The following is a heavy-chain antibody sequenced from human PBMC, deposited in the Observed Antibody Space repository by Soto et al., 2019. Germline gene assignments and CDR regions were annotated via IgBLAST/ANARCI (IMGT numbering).Heavy chain of an antibody. CDR1: GGAISSGGYY. J-gene: IGHJ3*02. D-gene: IGHD3-22*01. Sequence: SETLSLTGTVSGGAISSGGYYWSWIRQHPGKGLEWIGYIYYSGSTYYNPSLKSRVTISVDTSKNQFSLKLSSVTAADTAVYYCARYYYDSSGSSDAFDIWGHGTMVTVSS. CDR2: IYYSGST. V-gene: IGHV4-31*03. CDR3: ARYYYDSSGSSDAFDI.